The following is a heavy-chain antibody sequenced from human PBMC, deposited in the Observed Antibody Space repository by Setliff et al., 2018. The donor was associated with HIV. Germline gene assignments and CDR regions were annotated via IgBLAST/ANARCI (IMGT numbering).Heavy chain of an antibody. CDR1: GFTLREVS. J-gene: IGHJ4*02. V-gene: IGHV1-24*01. Sequence: ASVKVSCKVSGFTLREVSMHWGRQAPAKGLEWMGYFDPEDGETVYALKFQGSVTMTEDTSTDTAYMELSGLRSEDTAVYYCAIDMVGGWLRPMPDFWGKGALVTVSS. CDR2: FDPEDGET. CDR3: AIDMVGGWLRPMPDF. D-gene: IGHD2-2*01.